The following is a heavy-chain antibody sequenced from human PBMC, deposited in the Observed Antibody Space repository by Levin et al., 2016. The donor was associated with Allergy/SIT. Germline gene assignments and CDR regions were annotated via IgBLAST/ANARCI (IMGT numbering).Heavy chain of an antibody. CDR1: GFTFSSYW. V-gene: IGHV3-7*03. D-gene: IGHD5-18*01. CDR3: ARIGSYGTVPFDY. J-gene: IGHJ4*02. CDR2: IKQDGSEK. Sequence: GESLKISCAASGFTFSSYWMSWVRQAPGKGLEWVANIKQDGSEKYYVDSVKGRFTISRDNAKNSLYLQMNSLRAEDTAVYYCARIGSYGTVPFDYWGQGTLVTVSS.